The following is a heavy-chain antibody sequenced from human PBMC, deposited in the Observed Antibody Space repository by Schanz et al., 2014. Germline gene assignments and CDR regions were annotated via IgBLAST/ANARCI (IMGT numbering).Heavy chain of an antibody. Sequence: QVQLVQSGAEMKKPGASVKVSCKASGYTFSDYYIHWVRQAPGQGLEWMGWINPNTGGTNFAQKFQGWVTVTRDTSISTVYMELSRVTYEDTAVYYCARDDRAYYYCMHVWGQGTTVTVSS. J-gene: IGHJ6*02. CDR2: INPNTGGT. CDR1: GYTFSDYY. CDR3: ARDDRAYYYCMHV. D-gene: IGHD3-22*01. V-gene: IGHV1-2*04.